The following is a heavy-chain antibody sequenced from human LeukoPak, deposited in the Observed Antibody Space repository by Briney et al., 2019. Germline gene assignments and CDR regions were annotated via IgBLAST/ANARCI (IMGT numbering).Heavy chain of an antibody. Sequence: SETLSLTCTVSGDSISSYYWYWFRQPPGKELEWIACIYYSGITHYNPSLKSRVTISVDTSKNQFSLKLSSVTAADTAVYYCARHIRGDYYYYMDVWGKGTTVTVSS. CDR1: GDSISSYY. J-gene: IGHJ6*03. CDR2: IYYSGIT. D-gene: IGHD2-15*01. CDR3: ARHIRGDYYYYMDV. V-gene: IGHV4-59*08.